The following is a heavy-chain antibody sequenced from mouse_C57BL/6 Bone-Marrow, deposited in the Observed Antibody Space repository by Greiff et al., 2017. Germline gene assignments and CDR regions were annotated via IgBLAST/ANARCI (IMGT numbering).Heavy chain of an antibody. CDR3: SRDGGFAY. Sequence: EVQLQESGAELVRPGASVKLSCTASGFNIKDDYMHWVKQRPEQGLEWIGWIDPENGDTEYASKFQGKATITADTSSNTAYLQRSSLTSEDTAVYYCSRDGGFAYWGQGTRVTVSA. CDR2: IDPENGDT. V-gene: IGHV14-4*01. J-gene: IGHJ3*01. CDR1: GFNIKDDY. D-gene: IGHD3-1*01.